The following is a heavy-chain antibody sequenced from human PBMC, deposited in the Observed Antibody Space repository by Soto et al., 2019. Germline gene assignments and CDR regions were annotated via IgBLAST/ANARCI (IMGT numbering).Heavy chain of an antibody. V-gene: IGHV3-23*01. D-gene: IGHD6-13*01. CDR3: PRSRSWYPQDDAFDI. Sequence: EVQLLESGGGVVQPGGSLRLSCAASGFTFSSYAMTWVRQVPGKGLEWVSGISGSSGRSTYYAASVKGRFTISRDNSKNTLYLQMNSLRAEDTAMYYCPRSRSWYPQDDAFDIWGQGTMVTVSS. J-gene: IGHJ3*02. CDR2: ISGSSGRST. CDR1: GFTFSSYA.